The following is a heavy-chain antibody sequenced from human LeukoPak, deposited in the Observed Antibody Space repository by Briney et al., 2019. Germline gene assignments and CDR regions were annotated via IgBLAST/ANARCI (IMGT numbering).Heavy chain of an antibody. D-gene: IGHD6-13*01. CDR3: ARGDSSSYAFDI. CDR1: GFTFSSYE. V-gene: IGHV3-48*03. CDR2: ISSSGSTI. Sequence: GGSLRLSCVASGFTFSSYEMNWVRQAPGKGLEWVSYISSSGSTIYYADSVKGRFTISRDNAKNSLYLQMNSLRAEDTAVYYCARGDSSSYAFDIWGQGTMVTVSS. J-gene: IGHJ3*02.